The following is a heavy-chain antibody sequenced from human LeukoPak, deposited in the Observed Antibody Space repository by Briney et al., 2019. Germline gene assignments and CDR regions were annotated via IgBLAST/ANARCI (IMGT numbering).Heavy chain of an antibody. V-gene: IGHV3-21*01. CDR3: TVVVIRWYFDY. Sequence: PGGSLRLSCAASGFTFSSYSMNWVRQAPGKGLEWVSSISSSSGYIYYADSVKGRFTISRDNAKNSLYLQMNSLRAEDTAVYYCTVVVIRWYFDYWGQGTLVTVSS. CDR2: ISSSSGYI. D-gene: IGHD3-22*01. CDR1: GFTFSSYS. J-gene: IGHJ4*02.